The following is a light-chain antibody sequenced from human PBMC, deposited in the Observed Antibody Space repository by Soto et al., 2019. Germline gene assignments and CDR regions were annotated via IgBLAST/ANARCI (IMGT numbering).Light chain of an antibody. CDR3: QQYNSWPRT. CDR2: DAS. CDR1: ESVSSD. Sequence: EIVMPQSPAPLSVSPGESAPLSSRASESVSSDLAWYHHKPGQAPRLLIYDASTRALDTPARFGGSGSGTEFTLTISSLQSEDFAVYYCQQYNSWPRTFGQGTKVDIK. J-gene: IGKJ1*01. V-gene: IGKV3-15*01.